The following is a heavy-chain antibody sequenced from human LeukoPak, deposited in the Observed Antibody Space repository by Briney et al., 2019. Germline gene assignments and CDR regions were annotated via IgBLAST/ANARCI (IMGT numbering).Heavy chain of an antibody. D-gene: IGHD6-19*01. CDR1: GFNFGSDA. CDR2: IWSDGSND. J-gene: IGHJ4*02. V-gene: IGHV3-33*01. CDR3: ARDPSGSGWSLSD. Sequence: GGSLRLSCTASGFNFGSDAMHWVRQAPGKGLEWVAFIWSDGSNDHYADSVRGRFTISRDNSKNTVCLQMNSLRVEDTAVYYCARDPSGSGWSLSDWGQGTPVTVSS.